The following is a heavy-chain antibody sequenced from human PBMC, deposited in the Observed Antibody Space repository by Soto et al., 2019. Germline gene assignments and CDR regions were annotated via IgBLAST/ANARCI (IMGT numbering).Heavy chain of an antibody. CDR1: GFILSDCA. V-gene: IGHV3-48*01. CDR2: ISSSSSVI. Sequence: GGSLRLSCATSGFILSDCAMNWVRQAPGKGLEWVSYISSSSSVIDYADSVKGRFTVSRDNARNSLYLQMNSLRAEDTAVYYCARDQSGGSSGYYYMDVWGKGTRVTVPS. CDR3: ARDQSGGSSGYYYMDV. D-gene: IGHD2-15*01. J-gene: IGHJ6*03.